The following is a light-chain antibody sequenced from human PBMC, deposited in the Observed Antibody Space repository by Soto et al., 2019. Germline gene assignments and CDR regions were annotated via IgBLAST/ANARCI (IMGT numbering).Light chain of an antibody. J-gene: IGLJ1*01. CDR3: SSYAGSNNYV. Sequence: QSALTQPPSASGSPGQSVTISCTGTSGDVGGYNYVSWYQQHPGKAPKLMMFEVSERPSGVPDRFSASKSGNTASLTVSGLQAEDEADYYCSSYAGSNNYVFGTGTKVTVL. CDR1: SGDVGGYNY. V-gene: IGLV2-8*01. CDR2: EVS.